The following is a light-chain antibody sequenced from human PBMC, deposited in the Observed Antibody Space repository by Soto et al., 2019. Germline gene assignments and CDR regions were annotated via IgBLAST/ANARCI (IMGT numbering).Light chain of an antibody. CDR1: QSVLYSSNNKNY. J-gene: IGKJ1*01. CDR3: QQYYSTPRT. CDR2: WAS. V-gene: IGKV4-1*01. Sequence: DIVMTQSPYSLAVSLGERATINCKSSQSVLYSSNNKNYLAWYQQKPGQPPKLLIYWASTRESGVTDRFSGSGSGTDFTLTISSLQAEDVAVYYCQQYYSTPRTFGQGTKVEIK.